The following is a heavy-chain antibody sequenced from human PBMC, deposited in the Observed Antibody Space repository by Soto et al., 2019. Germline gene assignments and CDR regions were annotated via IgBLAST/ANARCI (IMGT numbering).Heavy chain of an antibody. D-gene: IGHD3-16*01. J-gene: IGHJ1*01. Sequence: QVQLQESGPGLVKPSQTLSLTCTVSGGSISSGDYYWSWIRQPPGKGLEWIGYIYYSGSTYYNPSLKSRVTLPVHTSKNHFSRNLSSVTAADTAVYSFARVQGLRFPFQHWGPGTLVTVSS. CDR2: IYYSGST. CDR1: GGSISSGDYY. V-gene: IGHV4-30-4*01. CDR3: ARVQGLRFPFQH.